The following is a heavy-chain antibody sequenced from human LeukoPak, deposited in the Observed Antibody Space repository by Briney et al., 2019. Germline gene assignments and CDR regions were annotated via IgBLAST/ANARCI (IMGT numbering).Heavy chain of an antibody. J-gene: IGHJ4*02. CDR1: GGSISTNTYY. D-gene: IGHD3-10*01. Sequence: SETLSLTCTVSGGSISTNTYYWGWIRQPPGKGLEWIGNIYYSGSTYYNPSLKSRLTISVDTSKNQFSLKLSPVTAADTAVYYCARHLDYYGSGTYEFWGQGTLVTVSS. V-gene: IGHV4-39*01. CDR2: IYYSGST. CDR3: ARHLDYYGSGTYEF.